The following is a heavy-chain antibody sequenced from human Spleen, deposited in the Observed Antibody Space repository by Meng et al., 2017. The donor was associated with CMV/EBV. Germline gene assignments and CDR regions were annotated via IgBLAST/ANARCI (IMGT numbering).Heavy chain of an antibody. CDR3: TRDAHLTTVTPNWFDP. CDR2: INPNSGDT. V-gene: IGHV1-2*02. CDR1: GDPFTDYY. Sequence: QVLPVQSGAELRRPGDSVKVSCKASGDPFTDYYMHWVRQAPGQGLEWMGCINPNSGDTNYAQKFQGRVTMTRDTSISTAYMELSRLRSDDTAVYYCTRDAHLTTVTPNWFDPWGQGTLVTVSS. J-gene: IGHJ5*02. D-gene: IGHD4-17*01.